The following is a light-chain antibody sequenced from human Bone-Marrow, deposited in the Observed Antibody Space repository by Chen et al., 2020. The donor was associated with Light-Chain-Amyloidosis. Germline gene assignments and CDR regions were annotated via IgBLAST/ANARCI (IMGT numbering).Light chain of an antibody. Sequence: SYELTQPPSVSVSPGQMARITCSGDDLPTKFAYWYQQKPGQAPVLVIHRDTERPSGISERFSVSSAGTTATLTISGVQAEDEADYHCQSADSSGTYEVIFGGGTKLTVL. J-gene: IGLJ2*01. V-gene: IGLV3-25*03. CDR3: QSADSSGTYEVI. CDR2: RDT. CDR1: DLPTKF.